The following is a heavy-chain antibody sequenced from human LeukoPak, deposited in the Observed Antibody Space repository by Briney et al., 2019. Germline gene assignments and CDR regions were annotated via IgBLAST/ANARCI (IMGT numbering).Heavy chain of an antibody. CDR2: ISGSGGST. CDR3: ARVLDPYGDYYFDY. D-gene: IGHD4-17*01. Sequence: GGSLRLSCAASGFTFSSYAMSWVRQAPGRGLEWVSAISGSGGSTYCADSVKGRFTISRDNSKNTLYLQMNSLRAEDTAVYYCARVLDPYGDYYFDYWGQGTLVTVSS. J-gene: IGHJ4*02. V-gene: IGHV3-23*01. CDR1: GFTFSSYA.